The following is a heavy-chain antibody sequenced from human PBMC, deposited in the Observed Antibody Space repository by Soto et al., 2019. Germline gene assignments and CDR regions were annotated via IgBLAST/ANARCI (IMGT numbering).Heavy chain of an antibody. V-gene: IGHV2-5*02. J-gene: IGHJ6*02. CDR3: VHSRMDV. CDR2: IYWDDDE. Sequence: GSGPTLVNPTQTLTLTCAFSGFSLTTSGVGVGWIRQPPGKALEWLALIYWDDDERYSPSLKTRLTITKDTSTNQVVLTMTKMDPVDTATYYCVHSRMDVWGQGTTVTV. CDR1: GFSLTTSGVG.